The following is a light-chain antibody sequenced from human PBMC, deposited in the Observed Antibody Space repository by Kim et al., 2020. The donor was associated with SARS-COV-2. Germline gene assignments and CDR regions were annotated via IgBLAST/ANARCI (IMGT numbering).Light chain of an antibody. Sequence: SSELTQDPAVSVALGQTVRITCQGDSLRSYYATWYQHKPGQATLLVIYGKNNRPSGIPDRLSGSSSGNTASLTITGTQAGDEADYYCNSRDSNDNVVFGG. CDR3: NSRDSNDNVV. J-gene: IGLJ2*01. CDR2: GKN. V-gene: IGLV3-19*01. CDR1: SLRSYY.